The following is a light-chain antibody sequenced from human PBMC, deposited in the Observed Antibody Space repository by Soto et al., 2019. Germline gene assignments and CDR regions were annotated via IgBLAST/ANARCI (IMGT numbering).Light chain of an antibody. V-gene: IGKV3-20*01. CDR1: QSVSSTY. CDR3: KQYGSSPWT. CDR2: GAS. J-gene: IGKJ1*01. Sequence: ETALRHSPCTLSFSLGERPTVSRTGSQSVSSTYLGWYQQKPGQAPRLLIYGASSRATGIPDRFSGSGSGTDFTLTISRLEPEDFAVYSCKQYGSSPWTFGKGTKVDIK.